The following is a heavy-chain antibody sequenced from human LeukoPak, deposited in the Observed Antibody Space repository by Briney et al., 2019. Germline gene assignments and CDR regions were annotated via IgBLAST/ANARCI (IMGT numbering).Heavy chain of an antibody. D-gene: IGHD3-3*01. CDR3: ARWADWSGYYERYFDY. J-gene: IGHJ4*02. Sequence: SVKVSHKASGGTFISYAISGVGQAPGKGREWMGGIIPIFGKAKYEQKFQGRVTNTTEEYKSTAYMELSSLRSEDTAVYYCARWADWSGYYERYFDYWGQGTLVTVSS. CDR1: GGTFISYA. V-gene: IGHV1-69*05. CDR2: IIPIFGKA.